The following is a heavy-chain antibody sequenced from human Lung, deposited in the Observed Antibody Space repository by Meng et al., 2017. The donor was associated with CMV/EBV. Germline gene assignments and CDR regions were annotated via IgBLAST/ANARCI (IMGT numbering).Heavy chain of an antibody. CDR3: ARVVVHYYARGDNADYSDY. CDR2: ISAYSGNT. V-gene: IGHV1-18*04. CDR1: TFNNYG. J-gene: IGHJ4*02. Sequence: TFNNYGLIWVRQAPGKGLEWVGGISAYSGNTNYAQKIQDRVTMTTHTSSNTAYMELRSLRSDDTAIYYCARVVVHYYARGDNADYSDYWGQGTLVTVSS. D-gene: IGHD3-10*02.